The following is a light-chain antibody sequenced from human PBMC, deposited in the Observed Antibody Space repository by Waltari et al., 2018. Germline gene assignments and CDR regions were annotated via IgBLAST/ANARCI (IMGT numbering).Light chain of an antibody. J-gene: IGLJ2*01. CDR2: TNK. CDR1: SSNIGSNP. Sequence: SVLTQSPSASGAPGQRVTISCSGSSSNIGSNPENWYQQVPGTAPKLLIYTNKQRPSGVPDRFSGSKSGTSASLAITGLQSEDEAVYFCAAWDGNLNADVVFGEGTKLTVL. V-gene: IGLV1-44*01. CDR3: AAWDGNLNADVV.